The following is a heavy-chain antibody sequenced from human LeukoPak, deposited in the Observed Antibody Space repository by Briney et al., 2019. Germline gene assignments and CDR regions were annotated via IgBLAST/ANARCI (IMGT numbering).Heavy chain of an antibody. CDR3: ARHIGGGIEDMDV. V-gene: IGHV4-59*08. CDR1: GGSIGTYY. CDR2: IYVTVST. Sequence: PSETLSLTCTVSGGSIGTYYWSWIRQSPGKGLEWIGYIYVTVSTRYNPYLQSRVTISVDTSRNQFFLKMSSVTAADTAVYYCARHIGGGIEDMDVWGKGTKVTVSS. J-gene: IGHJ6*03. D-gene: IGHD3-16*02.